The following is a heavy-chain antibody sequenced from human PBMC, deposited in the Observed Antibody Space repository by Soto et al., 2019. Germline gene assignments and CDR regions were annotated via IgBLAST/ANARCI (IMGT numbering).Heavy chain of an antibody. V-gene: IGHV1-69*13. D-gene: IGHD4-17*01. Sequence: ASVKVSCKASGGTFSSYAISWVRQAPGQGLEWMGGIIPIFGTANYAQKFQGRVTITADESTSTAYMELSSLRSEDTAVYYCAKARSDYGDYVPYYYYYGMDVWGQGTTVTVSS. J-gene: IGHJ6*02. CDR3: AKARSDYGDYVPYYYYYGMDV. CDR2: IIPIFGTA. CDR1: GGTFSSYA.